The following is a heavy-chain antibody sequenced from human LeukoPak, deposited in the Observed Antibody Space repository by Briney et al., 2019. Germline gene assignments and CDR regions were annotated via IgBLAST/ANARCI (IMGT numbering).Heavy chain of an antibody. Sequence: GESLKISCQGSGYIFTHYWIGWVRQMPGKGLERVGIIYPSDTDTRYNPSLQGQVTISVDKSISTAYLQWRSLKASDTAMYYCARQGGDYVGIDAFDIWGQGTMVTVSS. CDR2: IYPSDTDT. CDR1: GYIFTHYW. V-gene: IGHV5-51*01. D-gene: IGHD4-17*01. J-gene: IGHJ3*02. CDR3: ARQGGDYVGIDAFDI.